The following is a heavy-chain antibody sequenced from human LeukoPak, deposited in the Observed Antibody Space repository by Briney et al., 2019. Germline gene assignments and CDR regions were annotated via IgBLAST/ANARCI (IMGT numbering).Heavy chain of an antibody. CDR2: INPDSGVT. CDR3: ARSLVVATIGEFDY. J-gene: IGHJ4*02. D-gene: IGHD5-12*01. Sequence: GASVKVSCKASGFTFTDYYMHWVRQAPGQGLEWMGWINPDSGVTNYAQRFQGRVTMTRDTSISTAYMEVSRLRSDDTAAYYCARSLVVATIGEFDYWGQGTLVTVSS. V-gene: IGHV1-2*02. CDR1: GFTFTDYY.